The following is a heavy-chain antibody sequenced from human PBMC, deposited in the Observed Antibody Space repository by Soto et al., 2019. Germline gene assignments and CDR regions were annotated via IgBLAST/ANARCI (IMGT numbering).Heavy chain of an antibody. CDR2: ISGIGGNT. CDR1: GFSFRSYA. J-gene: IGHJ3*02. CDR3: AKDNIVVVPASMADGAFDI. V-gene: IGHV3-23*01. Sequence: GGSLRLSCAASGFSFRSYAMNWVRQAPGKGLEWVSAISGIGGNTYYAGSVKGRFTISRDNSRNTLYLQMNSLRAEDTALYYCAKDNIVVVPASMADGAFDIWGQGTMVTVSS. D-gene: IGHD2-2*01.